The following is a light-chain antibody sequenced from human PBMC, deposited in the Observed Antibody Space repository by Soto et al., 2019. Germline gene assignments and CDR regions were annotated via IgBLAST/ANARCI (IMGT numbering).Light chain of an antibody. J-gene: IGKJ1*01. CDR1: QSISSW. V-gene: IGKV1-5*03. Sequence: EIQMTQSPSTLSASVGDRVTITCRASQSISSWLAWYQQKPGKAPKLLIYKASSLESGVPSRFSGSVSGTEVTITISSLQQDDGSTYYCQQYNSYSWTFGQGTKVDIK. CDR3: QQYNSYSWT. CDR2: KAS.